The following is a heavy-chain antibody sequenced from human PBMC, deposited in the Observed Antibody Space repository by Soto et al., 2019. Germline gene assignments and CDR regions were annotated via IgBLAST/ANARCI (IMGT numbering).Heavy chain of an antibody. V-gene: IGHV3-23*01. CDR3: AKDLTVEAQLLYSGAFDI. Sequence: GGSLRLSCAASGFTFSSYAMSWVRQAPGKGLEWVSAISGSGGSTYYADSVKGRFTISRDNSKNTLYLQMNSLRAEDTAVYYCAKDLTVEAQLLYSGAFDIWGQGTMVTVS. CDR1: GFTFSSYA. J-gene: IGHJ3*02. CDR2: ISGSGGST. D-gene: IGHD2-2*02.